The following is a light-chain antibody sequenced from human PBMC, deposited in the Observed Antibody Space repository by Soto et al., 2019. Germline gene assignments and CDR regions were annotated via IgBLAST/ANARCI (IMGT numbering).Light chain of an antibody. Sequence: EIVLTQSPATLSLSPGERATLSCRASQSVSNYLAWYQQKPGQGPRLLIYAASNRSTGIPTRISGSGSGTDFTLTISSLEPEDVEVYYFQQLSNCPPYTFGQGTKLEIK. CDR2: AAS. V-gene: IGKV3-11*01. CDR1: QSVSNY. CDR3: QQLSNCPPYT. J-gene: IGKJ2*01.